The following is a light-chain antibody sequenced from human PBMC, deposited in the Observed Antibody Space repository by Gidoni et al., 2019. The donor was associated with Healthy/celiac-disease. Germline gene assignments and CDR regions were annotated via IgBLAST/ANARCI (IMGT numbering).Light chain of an antibody. CDR3: QQSYTTPLFT. CDR1: QNIDTY. Sequence: DIQMTQSPSSLSASVGDRVSITCRASQNIDTYLNWYQQKPGKAPKLLIHGASNLQTAVPSRFSGSGSGTDFTLTVSSLQPEDFATYYCQQSYTTPLFTFGPGTKVNIK. J-gene: IGKJ3*01. CDR2: GAS. V-gene: IGKV1-39*01.